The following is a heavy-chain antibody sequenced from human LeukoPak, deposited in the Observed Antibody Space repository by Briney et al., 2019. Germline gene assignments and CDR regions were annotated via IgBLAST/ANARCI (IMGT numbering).Heavy chain of an antibody. V-gene: IGHV3-23*01. CDR2: ISGSGGST. CDR3: AKGQGLWFGERWA. J-gene: IGHJ5*02. CDR1: RFTFNNYA. Sequence: GGSLRLSCAASRFTFNNYAMHWVRQAPGKGLEWVSAISGSGGSTYYADSVKGRFTISRDNSKNTLYLQMNSLRAEDTAVYYCAKGQGLWFGERWAWGQGTLVTVSS. D-gene: IGHD3-10*01.